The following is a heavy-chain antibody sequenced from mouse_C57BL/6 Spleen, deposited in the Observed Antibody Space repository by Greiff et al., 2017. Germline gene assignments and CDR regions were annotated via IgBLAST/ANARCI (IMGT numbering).Heavy chain of an antibody. J-gene: IGHJ2*01. CDR1: GFSLTSYG. Sequence: QVQLQQSGPGLVQPSQSLSITCTVSGFSLTSYGVHWVRQSPGKGLEWLGVIWSGGSTDYNAAFISRLSISKDNSTSQVFFKMNSLQADDTAIYXCARRGPTGYFDYWGQGTTLTVSS. CDR3: ARRGPTGYFDY. CDR2: IWSGGST. V-gene: IGHV2-2*01.